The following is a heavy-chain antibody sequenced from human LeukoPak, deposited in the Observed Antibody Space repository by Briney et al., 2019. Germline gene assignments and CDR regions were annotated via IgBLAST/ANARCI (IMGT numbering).Heavy chain of an antibody. V-gene: IGHV4-59*08. J-gene: IGHJ4*02. Sequence: SETLSLTCTVSGGSISSYYWSWIRQPPGKGLEWIGYIYYSGSTNYNPSLKSRVTISVDTSKNQFSLELSSVTAADTAVYYCARLGSSWRLDYWGQGTLVTVSS. CDR2: IYYSGST. D-gene: IGHD6-13*01. CDR3: ARLGSSWRLDY. CDR1: GGSISSYY.